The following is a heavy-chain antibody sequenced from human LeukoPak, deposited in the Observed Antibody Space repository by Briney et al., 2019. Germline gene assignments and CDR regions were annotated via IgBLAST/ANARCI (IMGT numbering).Heavy chain of an antibody. Sequence: SETLSLTCTVSGGSISSGNYYWSWIRQPAGKGLEWIGRIYTSGSTNYNPSLKSRVTMSVDTSKNQFSLKLSSVTAADTAVYYCARGANYYDSSAYRGVWFDPWGQGTLVTVSS. CDR3: ARGANYYDSSAYRGVWFDP. V-gene: IGHV4-61*02. J-gene: IGHJ5*02. CDR1: GGSISSGNYY. CDR2: IYTSGST. D-gene: IGHD3-22*01.